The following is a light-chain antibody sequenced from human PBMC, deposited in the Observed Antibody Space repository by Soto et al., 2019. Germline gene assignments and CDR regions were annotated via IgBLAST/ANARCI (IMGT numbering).Light chain of an antibody. CDR2: GAS. V-gene: IGKV3-20*01. CDR3: QQYGSSLTWT. J-gene: IGKJ1*01. Sequence: EIVLTQSPGTLSLSPGERATLSCRASQSVSSSYLAWYQQKPGQAPRLLIYGASSRATGIPDRFSGSGSGTDFTLTISRLEPEDFAVSYCQQYGSSLTWTFGQANKVEIK. CDR1: QSVSSSY.